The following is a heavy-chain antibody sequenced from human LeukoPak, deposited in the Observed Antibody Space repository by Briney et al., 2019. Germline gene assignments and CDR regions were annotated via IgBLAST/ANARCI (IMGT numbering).Heavy chain of an antibody. CDR1: GFTFGDYA. Sequence: PGGSLRLSCTASGFTFGDYAMSWVRQAPGKGLEWVGFIRSKAYGGTTEYAASVKGRFTISRDDSKSIAYLQMNSLKTEDTAVYYCTRVGYYYGSGSYYKRYFDYWGQGTLVTVSP. CDR3: TRVGYYYGSGSYYKRYFDY. CDR2: IRSKAYGGTT. D-gene: IGHD3-10*01. J-gene: IGHJ4*02. V-gene: IGHV3-49*04.